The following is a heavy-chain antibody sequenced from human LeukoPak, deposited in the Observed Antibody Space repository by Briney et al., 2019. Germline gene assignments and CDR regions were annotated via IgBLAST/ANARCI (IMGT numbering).Heavy chain of an antibody. CDR2: INPSGGST. D-gene: IGHD6-13*01. V-gene: IGHV1-46*01. Sequence: ASVKVSCKASGYTFTSYYMHWVRQAPGQGLEWMGIINPSGGSTSYAQKFQGRVTMTRDMSTSTVYMELSSLRSEDTAVYYCARDSKGIAAAGTPLGTFDYWGQGTLVTVSS. J-gene: IGHJ4*02. CDR3: ARDSKGIAAAGTPLGTFDY. CDR1: GYTFTSYY.